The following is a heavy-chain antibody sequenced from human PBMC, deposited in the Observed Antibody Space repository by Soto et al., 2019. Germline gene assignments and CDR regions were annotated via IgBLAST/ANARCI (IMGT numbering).Heavy chain of an antibody. D-gene: IGHD3-16*02. Sequence: PSETLSLTCAVYGGSFSGYYWSWIRQPPGKGLEWIGEINHSGSTNYNPSLKSRVTISVDTSKNQFSLKLSSVTAADTAVYYCARAVPYYDYVWGSYRYHFRYYFDYWGQGTLVTVSS. CDR2: INHSGST. CDR3: ARAVPYYDYVWGSYRYHFRYYFDY. J-gene: IGHJ4*02. CDR1: GGSFSGYY. V-gene: IGHV4-34*01.